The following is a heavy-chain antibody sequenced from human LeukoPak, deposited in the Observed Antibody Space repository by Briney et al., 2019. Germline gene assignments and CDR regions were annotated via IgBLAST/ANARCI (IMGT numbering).Heavy chain of an antibody. Sequence: GASVKVSCKGSGYSFTSYWIGWVRQMPGKGLEWMGIIYPGDSDTRYSPSFQGQVTISADKSISTAYLQWSSLKASDTAMYYCARQGSGYSHYYGMDVWGQGTTVTVSS. J-gene: IGHJ6*02. CDR2: IYPGDSDT. V-gene: IGHV5-51*01. D-gene: IGHD6-19*01. CDR3: ARQGSGYSHYYGMDV. CDR1: GYSFTSYW.